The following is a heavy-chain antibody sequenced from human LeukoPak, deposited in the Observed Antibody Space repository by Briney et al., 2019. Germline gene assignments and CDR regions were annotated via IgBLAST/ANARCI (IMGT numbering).Heavy chain of an antibody. CDR1: RFTFSGYS. CDR3: ASAYSSGWYGDY. J-gene: IGHJ4*02. V-gene: IGHV3-48*02. CDR2: ISSSSSTI. Sequence: SGGSLRLSCTASRFTFSGYSMNWVRQAPGKGLEWVAYISSSSSTIYYADSVKGRFTISRDNAKMSLYLQMNSLRDEDTAVYYCASAYSSGWYGDYWGQGSLVTVSS. D-gene: IGHD6-19*01.